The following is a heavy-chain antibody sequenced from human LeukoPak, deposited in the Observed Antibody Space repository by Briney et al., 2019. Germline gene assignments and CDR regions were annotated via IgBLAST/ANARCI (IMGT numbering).Heavy chain of an antibody. Sequence: ASVKVSCKASGYTFTGYYINWVRQAPGQGLEWMGWINPNSGGTNYAQKFQGRVTMTSDTSISTAYMELSSLRSDDTAVYYCARKSAARSTSEFDWWGQGTLVTVSS. CDR1: GYTFTGYY. CDR2: INPNSGGT. J-gene: IGHJ4*02. V-gene: IGHV1-2*02. D-gene: IGHD2-2*01. CDR3: ARKSAARSTSEFDW.